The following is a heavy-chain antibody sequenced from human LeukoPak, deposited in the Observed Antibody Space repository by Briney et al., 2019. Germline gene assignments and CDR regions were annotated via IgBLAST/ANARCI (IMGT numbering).Heavy chain of an antibody. J-gene: IGHJ4*02. V-gene: IGHV3-23*01. D-gene: IGHD2-15*01. CDR1: GFTFSTYA. CDR2: ISASGGNT. Sequence: GGSLRLSCAASGFTFSTYAMTWVRQAPGKGLERVSSISASGGNTYYADSVKGRFTISRDNSKNTLYLQMNSLRAEDTAVYYCAKGRGYCSGGSCYELEFDYWGQGTLVTVSS. CDR3: AKGRGYCSGGSCYELEFDY.